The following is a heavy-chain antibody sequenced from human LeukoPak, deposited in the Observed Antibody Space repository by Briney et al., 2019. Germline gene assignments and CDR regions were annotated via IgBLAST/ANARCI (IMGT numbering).Heavy chain of an antibody. CDR2: IYYSGST. V-gene: IGHV4-30-4*08. Sequence: SQTLSLTCTVSGGSISSGGYYWSWIRQHPGKGLEWIGYIYYSGSTYYNPSLKSRLTISVDTSKNQFSLKLSSVTAADTAVYYCVAYGGFRAFDVWGQGTMVTVSS. CDR3: VAYGGFRAFDV. D-gene: IGHD4-23*01. J-gene: IGHJ3*01. CDR1: GGSISSGGYY.